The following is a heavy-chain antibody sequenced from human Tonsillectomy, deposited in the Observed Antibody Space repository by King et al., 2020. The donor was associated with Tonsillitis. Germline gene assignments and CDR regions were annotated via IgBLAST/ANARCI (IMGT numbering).Heavy chain of an antibody. CDR1: GGSISSTSYY. D-gene: IGHD1-26*01. CDR2: IYYGGST. J-gene: IGHJ2*01. Sequence: LQLQESGPGLVKPSETLSLTCTVSGGSISSTSYYWGWIRQPPGKGLKWIGSIYYGGSTYYNPSLKSRVTISVDTSKNQFSLKLSSVTAADTAVYYCARLLLVGSTRYWYFDLWGRGTLVTVSS. V-gene: IGHV4-39*01. CDR3: ARLLLVGSTRYWYFDL.